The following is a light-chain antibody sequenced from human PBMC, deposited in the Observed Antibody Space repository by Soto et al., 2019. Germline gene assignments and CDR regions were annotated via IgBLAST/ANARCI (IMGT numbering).Light chain of an antibody. CDR1: QSISSW. Sequence: DIQMTQSPSTLSASVGDRVTITCRASQSISSWLAWYQQKPGKAPKLLIYDASSLESGVQSRFSGSGSGTEFPLTISSLQPDDFATYYCQKYNSLWTFGQGTKVEIK. CDR2: DAS. J-gene: IGKJ1*01. CDR3: QKYNSLWT. V-gene: IGKV1-5*01.